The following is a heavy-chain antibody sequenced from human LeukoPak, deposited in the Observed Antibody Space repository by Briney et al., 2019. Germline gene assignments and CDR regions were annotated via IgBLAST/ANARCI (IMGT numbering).Heavy chain of an antibody. D-gene: IGHD1-26*01. CDR1: GFTFSSYA. CDR2: ISYDGSNK. J-gene: IGHJ4*02. Sequence: PGGSLRLSCAAPGFTFSSYAMHWVRQAPGKGLEWVAVISYDGSNKYYADSVKGRFTISRDNSKNTLYLQMNSLRAEDTAVYYCARDRWELLRALSYWGQGTLVTVSS. CDR3: ARDRWELLRALSY. V-gene: IGHV3-30*04.